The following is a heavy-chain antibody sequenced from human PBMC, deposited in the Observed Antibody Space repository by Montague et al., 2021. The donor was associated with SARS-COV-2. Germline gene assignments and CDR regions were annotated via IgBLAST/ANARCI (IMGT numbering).Heavy chain of an antibody. CDR1: GFTFSSYS. Sequence: SLRLSCAASGFTFSSYSMHWVRQSPGKGLEWVALISYDGSYKYYADSVKGRFTISRDNSKNTLYLQMNSLRGEDTAVYHCAKQTGAQTSYYYYGMDVWGQGTTVTVSS. V-gene: IGHV3-30*18. J-gene: IGHJ6*02. CDR3: AKQTGAQTSYYYYGMDV. CDR2: ISYDGSYK. D-gene: IGHD1-14*01.